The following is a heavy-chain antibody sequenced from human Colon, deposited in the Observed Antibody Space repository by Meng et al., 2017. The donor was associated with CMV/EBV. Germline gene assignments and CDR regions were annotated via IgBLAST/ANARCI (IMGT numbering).Heavy chain of an antibody. V-gene: IGHV4-59*01. CDR3: AKGPGYWYFDV. D-gene: IGHD2-15*01. CDR1: AGSISSYY. Sequence: GSLRLSCTVSAGSISSYYWSWIRQSPGKGLEWIGYIYLSGSTNYNPSLRSRVTISLDTSKNHFSLNLTSVTAADTALYYCAKGPGYWYFDVWGRGTLVTVSS. CDR2: IYLSGST. J-gene: IGHJ2*01.